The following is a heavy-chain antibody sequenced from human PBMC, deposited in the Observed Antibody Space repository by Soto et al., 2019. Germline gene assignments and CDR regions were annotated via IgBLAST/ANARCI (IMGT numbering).Heavy chain of an antibody. V-gene: IGHV3-23*01. J-gene: IGHJ4*02. CDR3: AKSERLLWFGELFGLFDY. Sequence: TGGSLRLSCAASGFTFSSYAMSWVRQAPGKGLEWVSAISGSGGSTYYADSVKGRFTISRDNSKNTLYLQMNSLRAEDTAVYYCAKSERLLWFGELFGLFDYWGQGTLVTVSS. CDR1: GFTFSSYA. D-gene: IGHD3-10*01. CDR2: ISGSGGST.